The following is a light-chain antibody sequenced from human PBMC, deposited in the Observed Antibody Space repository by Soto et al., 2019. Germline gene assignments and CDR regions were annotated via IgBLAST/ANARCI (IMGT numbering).Light chain of an antibody. Sequence: SALTQPASVSGSPGQSITISCTGTSSDVGGYNYVSWYQQHPGKAPKLMIYYVSNRLSGVSNRFSGSKSGNTASLTISGLQAEDEAGYYCSSYTSSSTLLYVFGTGTKVTVL. CDR2: YVS. CDR3: SSYTSSSTLLYV. CDR1: SSDVGGYNY. J-gene: IGLJ1*01. V-gene: IGLV2-14*01.